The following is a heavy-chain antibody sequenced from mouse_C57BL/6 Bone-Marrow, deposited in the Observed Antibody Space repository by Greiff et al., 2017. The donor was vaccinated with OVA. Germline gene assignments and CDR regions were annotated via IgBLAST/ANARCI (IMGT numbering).Heavy chain of an antibody. Sequence: QVQLQQSGAELVRPGTSVKVSCKASGYAFTNYLIEWVKQRPGQGLEWIGVINPGSGGTNYNEKFKGKATLTADKSSSTAYMQLSSLTSEDSAVYFCARHYYGSSYGAMDYWGQGTSVTVSS. D-gene: IGHD1-1*01. J-gene: IGHJ4*01. V-gene: IGHV1-54*01. CDR1: GYAFTNYL. CDR3: ARHYYGSSYGAMDY. CDR2: INPGSGGT.